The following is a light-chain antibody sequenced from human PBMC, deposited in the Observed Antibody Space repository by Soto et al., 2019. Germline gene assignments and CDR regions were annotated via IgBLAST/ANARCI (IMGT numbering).Light chain of an antibody. V-gene: IGKV3-11*01. CDR2: DAS. Sequence: EIALTQSPATLSLSPGERATLSCRASQSVSTYLAWYQQKPGQAPRLLIYDASTRATGIPARFSGSGSGTDFTLTISSLDREDFAVYYCQHRTNGPLFGGGTKVEIK. CDR1: QSVSTY. J-gene: IGKJ4*01. CDR3: QHRTNGPL.